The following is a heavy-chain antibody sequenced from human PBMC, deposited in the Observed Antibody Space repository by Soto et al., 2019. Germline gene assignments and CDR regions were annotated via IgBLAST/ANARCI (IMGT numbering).Heavy chain of an antibody. CDR1: AGTFSSYT. D-gene: IGHD1-26*01. CDR3: ARSQVGRPLDV. CDR2: IIPIFGTA. Sequence: SVKVSCKTSAGTFSSYTISLVRQAPGQGLEWMGGIIPIFGTANYAQKFQGRVTITADESTSTVHMELITLRSEDTAVYYCARSQVGRPLDVWGPGTTVTVSS. V-gene: IGHV1-69*13. J-gene: IGHJ6*02.